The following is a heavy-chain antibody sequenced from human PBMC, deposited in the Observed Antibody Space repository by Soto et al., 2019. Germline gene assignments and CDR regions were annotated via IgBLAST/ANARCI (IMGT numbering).Heavy chain of an antibody. CDR3: ARDLVSSSWFDAFDI. CDR1: GFTFSSYW. V-gene: IGHV3-7*01. Sequence: EVQLVESGGGLVQPGGSLRLSCAASGFTFSSYWMSWVRQAPGKGLEWVANIKQDGSEKYYVDSVKGRFTISRDNAKNSRYLQMNSLRAEDTAVYYCARDLVSSSWFDAFDIWGQGTMVTVSS. J-gene: IGHJ3*02. D-gene: IGHD6-13*01. CDR2: IKQDGSEK.